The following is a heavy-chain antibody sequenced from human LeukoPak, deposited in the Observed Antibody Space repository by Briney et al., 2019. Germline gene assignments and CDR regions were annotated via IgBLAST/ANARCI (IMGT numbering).Heavy chain of an antibody. CDR2: IYYSGST. CDR1: GGSISSSSYY. J-gene: IGHJ6*03. V-gene: IGHV4-61*01. Sequence: SETLSLTCTVSGGSISSSSYYWSWIRQPPGKGLEWIGYIYYSGSTNYNPSLKSRVTISVDTSKNQFSLKLSSVTAADTAVYYCARFYAERGSQSYYYYYMDVWGKGTTVTVSS. CDR3: ARFYAERGSQSYYYYYMDV. D-gene: IGHD1-26*01.